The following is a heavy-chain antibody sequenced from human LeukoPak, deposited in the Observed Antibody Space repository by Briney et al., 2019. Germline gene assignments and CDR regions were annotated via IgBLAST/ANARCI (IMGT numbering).Heavy chain of an antibody. CDR1: GGSISSSSYY. CDR3: AMNDFWSGYYAH. J-gene: IGHJ4*02. CDR2: ISYSGKT. V-gene: IGHV4-39*01. D-gene: IGHD3-3*01. Sequence: SETLSLTCTVSGGSISSSSYYWGWIRQSPGRGLEWIGNISYSGKTFYNPSLKTRVTISADTTQNQLSLRLTSVTAADTAVYFCAMNDFWSGYYAHWGQGILVTVSS.